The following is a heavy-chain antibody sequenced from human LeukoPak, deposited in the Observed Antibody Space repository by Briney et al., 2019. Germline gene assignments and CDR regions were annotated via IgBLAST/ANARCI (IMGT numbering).Heavy chain of an antibody. CDR2: IYYSGST. CDR3: AREGTYYYDSSGYPLLGFDY. J-gene: IGHJ4*02. CDR1: GGSFSGYY. V-gene: IGHV4-34*01. D-gene: IGHD3-22*01. Sequence: SETLSLTCAVYGGSFSGYYWSWIRQPPGKGLEWIGSIYYSGSTYYNPSLKSRVTISVDTSKNQFSLKLSSVTAADTAVYYCAREGTYYYDSSGYPLLGFDYWGQGTLVTVSS.